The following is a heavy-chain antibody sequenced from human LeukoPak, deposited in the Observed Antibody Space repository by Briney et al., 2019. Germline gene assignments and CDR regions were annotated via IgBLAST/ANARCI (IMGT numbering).Heavy chain of an antibody. CDR1: GGTFSSYA. CDR3: ARGGYSSSEAYGYYYYYYYMDV. CDR2: IIPIFGTA. Sequence: GASVKVSCKASGGTFSSYAISWVRQAPGQGLEWMGGIIPIFGTANYAQKFQGRVTITADESTSTAYMELSSLRSEDTAVYYCARGGYSSSEAYGYYYYYYYMDVWGKGTTVTVSS. J-gene: IGHJ6*03. D-gene: IGHD6-6*01. V-gene: IGHV1-69*13.